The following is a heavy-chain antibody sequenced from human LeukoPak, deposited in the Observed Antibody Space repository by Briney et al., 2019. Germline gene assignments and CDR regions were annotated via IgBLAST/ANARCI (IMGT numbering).Heavy chain of an antibody. CDR3: ARGGTWGSFDY. Sequence: PGGSLRLSCAASGFSFSTYWVNWVRQAPGKGLEWVAYIREDGSHKNYVDSVKGRFTISRDNAKNSLSLQLNSLRAEDTAVYFCARGGTWGSFDYWGQGTLVTVSS. D-gene: IGHD3-16*01. V-gene: IGHV3-7*01. CDR2: IREDGSHK. CDR1: GFSFSTYW. J-gene: IGHJ4*02.